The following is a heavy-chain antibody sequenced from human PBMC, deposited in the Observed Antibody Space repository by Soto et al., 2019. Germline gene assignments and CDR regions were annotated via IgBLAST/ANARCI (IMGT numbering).Heavy chain of an antibody. Sequence: PEGSLRLSCAASRFTFNKYWMTWVRQAPGRGLEWVANIKQDGTEDYYVDSVKGRFTISRDNAKDSLYLQMNRLRADKTTVYFWSRRGGGPEAPKGMDVWGQGTTVTVSS. CDR1: RFTFNKYW. D-gene: IGHD3-16*01. CDR2: IKQDGTED. J-gene: IGHJ6*02. CDR3: SRRGGGPEAPKGMDV. V-gene: IGHV3-7*03.